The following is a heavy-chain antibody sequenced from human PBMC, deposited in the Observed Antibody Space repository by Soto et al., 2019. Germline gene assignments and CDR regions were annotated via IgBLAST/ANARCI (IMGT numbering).Heavy chain of an antibody. D-gene: IGHD5-18*01. CDR2: IIPIFSTA. CDR1: GGTFSSSA. V-gene: IGHV1-69*12. J-gene: IGHJ4*02. Sequence: QVQLVQSGAEVKKPGSSVKVSCKASGGTFSSSAISWVRQAPGQGLEWMGGIIPIFSTANYAQKFKGRVTITADESTSTAYMELSSLRSEDTAVYYCARYSYGYSYFDYWGQGTLVTVSS. CDR3: ARYSYGYSYFDY.